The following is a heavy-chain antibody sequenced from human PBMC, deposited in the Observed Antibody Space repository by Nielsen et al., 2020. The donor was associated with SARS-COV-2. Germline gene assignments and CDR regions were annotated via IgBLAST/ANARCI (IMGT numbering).Heavy chain of an antibody. D-gene: IGHD6-13*01. CDR2: VWYDGSNN. V-gene: IGHV3-33*01. Sequence: GESLKLSCAASGFTFSSPGMHRVSLAPGKGLEWAAAVWYDGSNNYYAVSVKGRFTISRDNSKNMLYMQMNNLRAEDTAVYYCASELVPGYYGMDVWGQGTTVTVSS. CDR3: ASELVPGYYGMDV. CDR1: GFTFSSPG. J-gene: IGHJ6*02.